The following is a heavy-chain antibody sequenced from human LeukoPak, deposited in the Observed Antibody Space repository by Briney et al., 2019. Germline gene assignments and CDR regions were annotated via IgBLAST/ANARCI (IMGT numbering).Heavy chain of an antibody. J-gene: IGHJ4*02. D-gene: IGHD6-19*01. V-gene: IGHV3-21*01. CDR2: ISSSSSYI. CDR3: ARSSSGWAFYY. CDR1: GFTFSSYR. Sequence: GGSLRLSCAASGFTFSSYRMNWVRQATGKGLEGVSSISSSSSYIYYADSVKGRFTISRENAKNSLYLQMNSLRAEDTAVYYCARSSSGWAFYYWGTGTLVTASS.